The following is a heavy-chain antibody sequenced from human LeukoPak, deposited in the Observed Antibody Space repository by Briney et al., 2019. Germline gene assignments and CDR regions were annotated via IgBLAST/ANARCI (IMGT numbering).Heavy chain of an antibody. Sequence: TPSETLSLTCTVSGGSISSGAYYWSWIRQHSGRGLEWIGYIYDSGSTYYNPSLKSRVTKSVDTSKNHFSLKLSSVTAADTAVYYCARITMIVVVIDYWGQGTLVTVSS. CDR2: IYDSGST. CDR3: ARITMIVVVIDY. J-gene: IGHJ4*02. D-gene: IGHD3-22*01. CDR1: GGSISSGAYY. V-gene: IGHV4-31*03.